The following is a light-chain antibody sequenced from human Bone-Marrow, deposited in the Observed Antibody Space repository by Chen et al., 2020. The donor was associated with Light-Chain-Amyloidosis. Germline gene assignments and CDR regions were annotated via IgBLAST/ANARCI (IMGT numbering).Light chain of an antibody. CDR2: AVT. CDR1: RSDVGGDTH. J-gene: IGLJ1*01. V-gene: IGLV2-14*01. CDR3: SSYTITNTLV. Sequence: QSALTQPAPVSGSPGQSITISCTGTRSDVGGDTHVSWYQQHPDKAPKPMIYAVTTRPSWVPYRFSGSKSDNTASLTISGLQTEDEADYFCSSYTITNTLVFGSGTRVTVL.